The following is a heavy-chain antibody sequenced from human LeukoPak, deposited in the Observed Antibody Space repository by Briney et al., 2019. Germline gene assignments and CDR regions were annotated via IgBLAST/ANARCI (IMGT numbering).Heavy chain of an antibody. CDR1: GGSISSYY. CDR2: IYYSGST. D-gene: IGHD3-10*01. Sequence: SETLSLTCTVSGGSISSYYWSWIRQPPGKGLEWIGYIYYSGSTNYNPSLKSRVTISVDTSKNKFSLRLSSVTAADTAVYYCARHGILYYGSGTYYYIDYWGQGTLVTVSS. CDR3: ARHGILYYGSGTYYYIDY. J-gene: IGHJ4*02. V-gene: IGHV4-59*08.